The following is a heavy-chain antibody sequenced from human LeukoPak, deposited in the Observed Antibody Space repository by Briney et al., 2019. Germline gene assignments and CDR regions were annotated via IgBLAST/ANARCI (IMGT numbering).Heavy chain of an antibody. CDR3: ARGGRDGYTLYPFDY. Sequence: SETLSLTCTVSGGSISPYYWSWIRQPPGKGLEWIGYIYYSGSTNYNPSLKSRVTISVDTSKNQLSLKLSSVTAADTAVYYCARGGRDGYTLYPFDYWGQGTLVTVSS. V-gene: IGHV4-59*08. CDR1: GGSISPYY. D-gene: IGHD5-24*01. J-gene: IGHJ4*02. CDR2: IYYSGST.